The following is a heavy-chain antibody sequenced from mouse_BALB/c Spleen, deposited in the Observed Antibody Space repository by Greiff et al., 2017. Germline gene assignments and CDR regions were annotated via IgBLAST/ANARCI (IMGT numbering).Heavy chain of an antibody. CDR2: IWAGGST. Sequence: VMLVESGPGLVAPSQSLSITCTVSGFSLTSYGVHCVRQPPGKGLEWLGVIWAGGSTNYNSALMSRLSISKDNSKSQVFLKMNSLQTDDTAMYYCARAMITLAYWGQGTLVTVSA. CDR1: GFSLTSYG. V-gene: IGHV2-9*02. CDR3: ARAMITLAY. J-gene: IGHJ3*01. D-gene: IGHD2-4*01.